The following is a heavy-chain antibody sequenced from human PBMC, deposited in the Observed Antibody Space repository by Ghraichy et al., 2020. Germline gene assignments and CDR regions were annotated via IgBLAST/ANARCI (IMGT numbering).Heavy chain of an antibody. CDR3: VRDVPGSRLDH. Sequence: LSITCAASGFTFSSYAMHWVRHAPGKGLEWVAVIAHDAKSQHYADPVKGRFTISRDNSKNSLCLQMNSLRAEDTAVYYCVRDVPGSRLDHWGQGILVRVSS. J-gene: IGHJ4*02. V-gene: IGHV3-30*04. CDR2: IAHDAKSQ. CDR1: GFTFSSYA. D-gene: IGHD1-14*01.